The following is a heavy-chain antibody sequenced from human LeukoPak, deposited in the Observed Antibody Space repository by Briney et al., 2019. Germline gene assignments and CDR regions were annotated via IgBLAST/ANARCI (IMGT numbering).Heavy chain of an antibody. V-gene: IGHV1-2*02. J-gene: IGHJ4*02. CDR1: GYTFTGYY. CDR2: INPNNGGT. Sequence: ASVKVSCKASGYTFTGYYIHWVRQAPGQGLEWMGWINPNNGGTNYAQKFQGRVTMTRDTSISTAYMELSRLRSDDTAVYYCARVGEYGSGSYLAYWGQGTLLTVSS. CDR3: ARVGEYGSGSYLAY. D-gene: IGHD3-10*01.